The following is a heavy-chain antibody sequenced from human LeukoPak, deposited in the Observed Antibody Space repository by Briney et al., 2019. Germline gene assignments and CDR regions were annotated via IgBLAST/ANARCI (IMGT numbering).Heavy chain of an antibody. CDR1: GGSISSHY. D-gene: IGHD3-3*01. CDR2: IYYSGST. CDR3: ARYITIFGVVSNNWFDP. Sequence: PSGTLSLTCTVSGGSISSHYWSWIRQPPGKGLEWIGYIYYSGSTNYNPSLKSRVTISVDTSKNQFSLKLSSVTAADTAVYYCARYITIFGVVSNNWFDPWGQGTLVTVSS. V-gene: IGHV4-59*11. J-gene: IGHJ5*02.